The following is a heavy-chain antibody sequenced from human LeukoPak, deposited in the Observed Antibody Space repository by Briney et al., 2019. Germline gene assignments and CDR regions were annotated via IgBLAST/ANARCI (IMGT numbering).Heavy chain of an antibody. V-gene: IGHV3-23*01. Sequence: GGSLRLSCAASGFSFSSYAMTWVRQAPGKGLEWVSAISGSGDSTYGADSVKGRFTISRDNSKNTLYLQMKSLRAEDTAVYYCAKDVRGSGTYWDYWGQGTLHSVSS. CDR3: AKDVRGSGTYWDY. D-gene: IGHD1-26*01. CDR1: GFSFSSYA. CDR2: ISGSGDST. J-gene: IGHJ4*02.